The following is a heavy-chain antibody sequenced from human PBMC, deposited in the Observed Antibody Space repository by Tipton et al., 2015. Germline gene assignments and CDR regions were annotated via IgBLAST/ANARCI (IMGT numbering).Heavy chain of an antibody. CDR3: ARSGYTYGMDV. Sequence: TLSLTCAVSGGSISSGGFSWSWIRQPPGKGLEWIGYIYQGGSPNYTPSLKSRVTMSVDRSKHHFSLKLTSVTAADTAVYYRARSGYTYGMDVWGQGTTVTVSS. CDR1: GGSISSGGFS. J-gene: IGHJ6*02. CDR2: IYQGGSP. V-gene: IGHV4-30-2*01. D-gene: IGHD5-12*01.